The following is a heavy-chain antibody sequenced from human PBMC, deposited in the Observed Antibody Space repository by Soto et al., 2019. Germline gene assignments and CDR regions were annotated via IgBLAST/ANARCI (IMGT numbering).Heavy chain of an antibody. Sequence: ASVKVSCKASGYTFTGYYMHWLRQAPGQGLEWMGWINPNSGGTNYAQKFQGWVTMTSDTSISTSYMELNRLRSDDTDVYYCARADKIDYGSGNYYSNWFDPWGQGTLVTVSS. J-gene: IGHJ5*02. D-gene: IGHD3-10*01. V-gene: IGHV1-2*04. CDR1: GYTFTGYY. CDR3: ARADKIDYGSGNYYSNWFDP. CDR2: INPNSGGT.